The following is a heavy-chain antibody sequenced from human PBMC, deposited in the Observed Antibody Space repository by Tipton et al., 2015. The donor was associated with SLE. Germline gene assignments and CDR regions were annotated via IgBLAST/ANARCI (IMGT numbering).Heavy chain of an antibody. V-gene: IGHV4-34*01. CDR1: GGFISNYY. CDR2: ISHGGRT. Sequence: TLSLTCTVSGGFISNYYWSWIRQPPGKGLEWIGEISHGGRTDYNPSLKSRVTISIDTSKNQFSLKLTSVTAADAAVYYCARVKNASSSWSLVVYFDFWGQGSLVTVSS. J-gene: IGHJ4*02. D-gene: IGHD6-13*01. CDR3: ARVKNASSSWSLVVYFDF.